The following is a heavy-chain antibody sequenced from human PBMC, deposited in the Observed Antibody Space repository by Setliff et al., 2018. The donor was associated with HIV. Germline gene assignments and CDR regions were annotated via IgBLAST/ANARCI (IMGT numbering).Heavy chain of an antibody. CDR2: ISSSGTTI. D-gene: IGHD3-22*01. Sequence: GGSLRLSCAASGFTFSSYEMNWVRQAPGKGLEWVSYISSSGTTIYYADSVKGRFTISRDNAKNSLYLQMNSLRAEDTAVYFCARVRLYNSALDYWGQGTLVTVSS. J-gene: IGHJ4*02. CDR3: ARVRLYNSALDY. CDR1: GFTFSSYE. V-gene: IGHV3-48*03.